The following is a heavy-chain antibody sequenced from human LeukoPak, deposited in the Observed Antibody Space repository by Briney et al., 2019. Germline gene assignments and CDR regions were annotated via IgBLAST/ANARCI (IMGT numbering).Heavy chain of an antibody. Sequence: GASVTVSFTAAAYTFTIYGISWVRQAPGQGLEWMGWISAYNGNTNYAQKLQGRVTMTTDTSTSTAYMELRSLRSDDTAVYYCARDLLWELLRGGYYYGMDVWGQGTTVTVSS. V-gene: IGHV1-18*01. J-gene: IGHJ6*02. CDR3: ARDLLWELLRGGYYYGMDV. CDR1: AYTFTIYG. CDR2: ISAYNGNT. D-gene: IGHD1-26*01.